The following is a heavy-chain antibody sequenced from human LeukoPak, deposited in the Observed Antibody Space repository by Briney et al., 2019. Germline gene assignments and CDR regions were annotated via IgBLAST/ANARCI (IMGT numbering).Heavy chain of an antibody. Sequence: GASVKVSCKASGYTFTSYGISWVRQAPGQGLEWMGWISAYNGNTNYAQKLQGRVTMTRDTSTSTVYMELSSLRSEDTAVYYCAREWGDDYDSSALGYWGQGTLVTVSS. D-gene: IGHD3-22*01. CDR2: ISAYNGNT. J-gene: IGHJ4*02. CDR3: AREWGDDYDSSALGY. V-gene: IGHV1-18*01. CDR1: GYTFTSYG.